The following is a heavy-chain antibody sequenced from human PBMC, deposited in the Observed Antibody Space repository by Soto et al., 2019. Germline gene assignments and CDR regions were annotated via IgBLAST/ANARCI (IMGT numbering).Heavy chain of an antibody. CDR2: INLSADRT. Sequence: QVQLVQSGAEVKKPGASVKVACKASGYIFTNYYIHWVRQAPGQGLEWMGIINLSADRTSYAQKFQGRFTVTMDTSTSTVYMELGSLRSEDTAVYYCVRDPSSGYWSFDYWGQGTLVTVSS. J-gene: IGHJ4*02. CDR1: GYIFTNYY. D-gene: IGHD3-22*01. V-gene: IGHV1-46*03. CDR3: VRDPSSGYWSFDY.